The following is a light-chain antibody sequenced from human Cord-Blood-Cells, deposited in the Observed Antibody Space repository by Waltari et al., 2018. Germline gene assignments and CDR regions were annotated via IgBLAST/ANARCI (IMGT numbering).Light chain of an antibody. CDR1: QSISSW. CDR3: QQYNSYST. V-gene: IGKV1-5*03. CDR2: KAS. J-gene: IGKJ1*01. Sequence: DIKLTQSPSTLSAPGGDRVTITCRASQSISSWLAWYQQKPGKAPKLLIYKASSLESGVPSRFSGSGSGTEFTLTISSLQPDDFATYYCQQYNSYSTFGQGTKVEIK.